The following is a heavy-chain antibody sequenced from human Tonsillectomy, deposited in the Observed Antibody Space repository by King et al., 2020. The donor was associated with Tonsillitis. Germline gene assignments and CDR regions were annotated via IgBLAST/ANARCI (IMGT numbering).Heavy chain of an antibody. CDR1: GITFSSYG. Sequence: QLVQSGGGVVQPGGSLRLSCAASGITFSSYGMHWVRQAPGKGLEWVAFIGYDGSNKYYADSVKGRFTISRDNSKNTLYLQMNSLRAEDTAVYYCAMVYSGSHDAFDIWGQGTMVTVSS. CDR2: IGYDGSNK. D-gene: IGHD1-26*01. V-gene: IGHV3-30*02. CDR3: AMVYSGSHDAFDI. J-gene: IGHJ3*02.